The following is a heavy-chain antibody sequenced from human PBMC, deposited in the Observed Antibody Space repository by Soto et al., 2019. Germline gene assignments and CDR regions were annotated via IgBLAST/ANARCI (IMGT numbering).Heavy chain of an antibody. J-gene: IGHJ4*02. CDR1: GGSISSSSYY. V-gene: IGHV4-39*01. Sequence: PSETLSLTCTVSGGSISSSSYYWGWIRQPPGKGLEWIGSIYYSGSTYYNPSLKSRVTISVDTSKNQFSLKLSSVTAADTAVYYCARLHVWGQYYYGSGSSDTRIDYWGQGTLVTVSS. CDR3: ARLHVWGQYYYGSGSSDTRIDY. D-gene: IGHD3-10*01. CDR2: IYYSGST.